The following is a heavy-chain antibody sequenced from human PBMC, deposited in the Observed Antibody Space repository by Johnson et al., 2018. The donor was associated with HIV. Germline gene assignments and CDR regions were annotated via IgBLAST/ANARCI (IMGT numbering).Heavy chain of an antibody. CDR1: GFTFRSYA. V-gene: IGHV3-23*04. J-gene: IGHJ3*02. CDR3: AKDTVGATGGDAFDI. CDR2: ISGSGSST. Sequence: VQLVESGGGLVQPGGSLRLSCASSGFTFRSYAMAWVRQAPGKGLEWVSTISGSGSSTHYADSVKGRFTISRDNAKNSLYLQMNSLRAEDTALYYCAKDTVGATGGDAFDIWGQGTMVTVSS. D-gene: IGHD1-26*01.